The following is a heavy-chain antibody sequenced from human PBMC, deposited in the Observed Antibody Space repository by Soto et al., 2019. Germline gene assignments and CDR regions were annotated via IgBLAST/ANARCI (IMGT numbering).Heavy chain of an antibody. D-gene: IGHD5-18*01. J-gene: IGHJ2*01. CDR1: GFTFSSYG. V-gene: IGHV3-30*18. Sequence: QVQLVESGGGVVQPGRSLRLSCAASGFTFSSYGMHWVRQAPGKGLEWVAVISYDGSNKYYADSVKGRFTISRDNSKNTLYLQMNSLRAEDTTMYYCAKGGYHPLWYFDLWGRGTLVTVSS. CDR3: AKGGYHPLWYFDL. CDR2: ISYDGSNK.